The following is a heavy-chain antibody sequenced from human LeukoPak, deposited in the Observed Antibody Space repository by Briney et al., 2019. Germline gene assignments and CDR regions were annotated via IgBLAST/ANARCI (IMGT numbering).Heavy chain of an antibody. CDR1: GYTFTSYG. J-gene: IGHJ4*02. CDR3: ARGRGSTSRY. D-gene: IGHD5-12*01. CDR2: ISTYNGNT. Sequence: GATVKISCKASGYTFTSYGITWVRQAPGQGLEWMGWISTYNGNTNYAQNLQGRVTMTTDTSTSTAYMELRSLRSDDTAVYYCARGRGSTSRYWGQGTLVTVSS. V-gene: IGHV1-18*01.